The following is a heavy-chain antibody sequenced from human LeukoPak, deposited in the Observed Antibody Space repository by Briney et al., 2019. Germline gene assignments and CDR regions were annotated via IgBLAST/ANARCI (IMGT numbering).Heavy chain of an antibody. CDR3: ARVRIGGTPNYWSFDL. CDR1: GFTFNTYS. Sequence: GGSLRLSCAASGFTFNTYSMNWVRQAPGKGLEWVSSIISSGSSVNYADSVKGRFTISRDNGENSLYLQMNSLRDVDTAVYYCARVRIGGTPNYWSFDLWGRGTLVTVSS. D-gene: IGHD3-16*01. CDR2: IISSGSSV. V-gene: IGHV3-21*01. J-gene: IGHJ2*01.